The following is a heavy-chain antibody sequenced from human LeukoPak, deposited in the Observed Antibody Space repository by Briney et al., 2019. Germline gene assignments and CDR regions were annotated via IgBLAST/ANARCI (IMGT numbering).Heavy chain of an antibody. D-gene: IGHD2-2*01. CDR2: IWYDGSNK. J-gene: IGHJ4*02. V-gene: IGHV3-33*01. CDR1: GFTFSSYG. CDR3: ARRRGKYDFDY. Sequence: GGSLRLSCAASGFTFSSYGMHWVRQAPGKGLEWVAVIWYDGSNKYYADSVKGRFTISRDNSKNTLYLQMNSLRASDTAMYFCARRRGKYDFDYWGQGSLVTVSS.